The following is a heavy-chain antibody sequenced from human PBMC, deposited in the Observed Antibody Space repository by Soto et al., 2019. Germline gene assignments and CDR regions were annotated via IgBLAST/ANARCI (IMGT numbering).Heavy chain of an antibody. V-gene: IGHV3-23*01. D-gene: IGHD6-13*01. J-gene: IGHJ4*02. CDR2: ISGSGGST. CDR3: AKDTSSSWYPDY. CDR1: GFTFSSYA. Sequence: WSLRLSCAASGFTFSSYAMSWVRQAPGKGLEWVSAISGSGGSTYYADSVKGRFTISRDNSKNTLYLQMNSLRAEDTAVYYCAKDTSSSWYPDYWGQGTLVTVSS.